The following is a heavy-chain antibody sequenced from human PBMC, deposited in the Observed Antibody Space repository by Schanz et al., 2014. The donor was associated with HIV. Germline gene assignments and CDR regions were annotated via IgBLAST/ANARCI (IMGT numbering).Heavy chain of an antibody. CDR2: INSDGRSA. Sequence: EVQLVESGGGLVQPGGSQRLSCTASGFTFSNYWMHWVRQVPGKGLVWVSRINSDGRSANYADSVKGRFTISRDNAKNTLILQMNSLRAEDTAVYYCASGVRGHYYYYAMDVWGQGTTVTVSS. J-gene: IGHJ6*02. CDR1: GFTFSNYW. D-gene: IGHD3-16*01. CDR3: ASGVRGHYYYYAMDV. V-gene: IGHV3-74*01.